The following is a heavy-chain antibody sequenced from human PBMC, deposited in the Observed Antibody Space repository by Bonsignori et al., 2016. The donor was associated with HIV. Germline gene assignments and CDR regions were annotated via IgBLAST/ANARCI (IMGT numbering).Heavy chain of an antibody. CDR3: AKGDLLYFDS. J-gene: IGHJ4*02. Sequence: WVRQAPGQGLEWMGWMNPTSGNTGYAQKFQGRVTMTRNTSISTAYMELSSLRSEDAAVYYCAKGDLLYFDSWGRGTLVTVSS. CDR2: MNPTSGNT. D-gene: IGHD2-15*01. V-gene: IGHV1-8*01.